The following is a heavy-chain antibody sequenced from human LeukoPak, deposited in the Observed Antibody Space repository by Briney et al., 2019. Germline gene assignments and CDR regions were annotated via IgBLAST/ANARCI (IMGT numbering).Heavy chain of an antibody. D-gene: IGHD2-15*01. J-gene: IGHJ6*04. CDR1: GGTFSIYA. CDR3: ARGGDCTGGSCYSAHLDV. CDR2: IIPIFGAA. Sequence: SVKVSCKASGGTFSIYAISWVRQAPGQGLEWMGGIIPIFGAANYAQKFQGRVTITADESTSTAYMELSSLRSEDTALYYCARGGDCTGGSCYSAHLDVWGKGTTVTVSS. V-gene: IGHV1-69*01.